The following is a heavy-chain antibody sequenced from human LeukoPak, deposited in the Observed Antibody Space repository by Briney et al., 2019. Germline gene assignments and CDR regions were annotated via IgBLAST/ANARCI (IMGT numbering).Heavy chain of an antibody. V-gene: IGHV1-69*05. CDR2: IIPIFGTA. J-gene: IGHJ6*03. D-gene: IGHD4-17*01. CDR3: ASPSTVTLYYYYYMDV. Sequence: ASVKVSCKASGGTFSSYAISWVRQAPGQGLEWMGGIIPIFGTANYAQKFQGRVTITTDESTSTAYKELSSLRSEDTAVYYCASPSTVTLYYYYYMDVWGKGTTVTVSS. CDR1: GGTFSSYA.